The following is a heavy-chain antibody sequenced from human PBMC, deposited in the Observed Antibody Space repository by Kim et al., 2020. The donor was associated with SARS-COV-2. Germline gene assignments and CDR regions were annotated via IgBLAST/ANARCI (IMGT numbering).Heavy chain of an antibody. CDR2: IIPILGIA. V-gene: IGHV1-69*04. CDR1: GGTFSSYA. Sequence: SVKVSCKASGGTFSSYAISWVRQAPGQGLEWMGRIIPILGIANYAQKFQGRVTITADKSTSTAYMELSSLRSEDTAVYYCARGGDYGGNSEFDPWGQGTLVTVSS. CDR3: ARGGDYGGNSEFDP. D-gene: IGHD4-17*01. J-gene: IGHJ5*02.